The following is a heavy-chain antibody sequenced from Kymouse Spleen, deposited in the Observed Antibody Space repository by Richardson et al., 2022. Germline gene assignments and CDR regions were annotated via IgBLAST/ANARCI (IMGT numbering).Heavy chain of an antibody. CDR1: GFTFSSYG. D-gene: IGHD1-26*01. CDR2: ISYDGSNK. J-gene: IGHJ6*02. Sequence: QVQLVESGGGVVQPGRSLRLSCAASGFTFSSYGMHWVRQAPGKGLEWVAVISYDGSNKYYADSVKGRFTISRDNSKNTLYLQMNSLRAEDTAVYYCAKDRGVGAPYYYGMDVWGQGTTVTVSS. CDR3: AKDRGVGAPYYYGMDV. V-gene: IGHV3-30*18.